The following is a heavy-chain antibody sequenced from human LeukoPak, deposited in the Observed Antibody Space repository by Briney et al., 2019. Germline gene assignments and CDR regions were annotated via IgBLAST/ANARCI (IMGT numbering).Heavy chain of an antibody. D-gene: IGHD2-15*01. V-gene: IGHV3-21*01. CDR3: ARVLEYCSGGSCYSHYYGMDV. Sequence: GRCLRLSCAASGFTFSSYSMNWVRQAPGKGLESVSSISSSSSYIYYADSVKGRFTISRDNAKNSLHLQMNSLRAEDTAVYYCARVLEYCSGGSCYSHYYGMDVWGQGTTVTVSS. CDR2: ISSSSSYI. CDR1: GFTFSSYS. J-gene: IGHJ6*02.